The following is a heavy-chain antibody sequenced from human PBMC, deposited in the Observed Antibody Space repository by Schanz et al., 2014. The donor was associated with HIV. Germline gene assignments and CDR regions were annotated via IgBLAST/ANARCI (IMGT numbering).Heavy chain of an antibody. V-gene: IGHV3-33*01. CDR1: GFTFSSHG. CDR2: IWYDGTDK. D-gene: IGHD2-2*01. CDR3: ARDVAGCSGTSCYSDAFDI. J-gene: IGHJ3*02. Sequence: QVQLVESGGGVVQPGRSLRLSCAASGFTFSSHGMHWVRQAPGKGLEWVAVIWYDGTDKYYAGSVKGRFTISRDNSKNTLYLQMNSLRAEDTAVYYCARDVAGCSGTSCYSDAFDIWGQGTTVTVSS.